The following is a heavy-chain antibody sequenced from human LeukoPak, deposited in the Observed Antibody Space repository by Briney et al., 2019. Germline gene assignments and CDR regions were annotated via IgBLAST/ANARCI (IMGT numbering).Heavy chain of an antibody. V-gene: IGHV3-48*01. Sequence: PGGSLRLSCAASGFTFSSYSMNWVRQAPGKGLEWVSYISSSSSTIYYADSVKGRFTISRDNAKNSLYLQMNSLRAEDTAVYYCARTDWNYNFDYWGQGTLVTVSS. D-gene: IGHD1-7*01. CDR3: ARTDWNYNFDY. CDR2: ISSSSSTI. CDR1: GFTFSSYS. J-gene: IGHJ4*02.